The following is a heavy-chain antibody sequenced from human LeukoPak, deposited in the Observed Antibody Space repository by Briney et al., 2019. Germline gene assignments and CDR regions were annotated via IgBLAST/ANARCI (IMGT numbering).Heavy chain of an antibody. J-gene: IGHJ5*02. CDR2: IYYSGST. V-gene: IGHV4-59*01. CDR3: ARAGIVNWFDP. CDR1: GGSISSYY. D-gene: IGHD2-15*01. Sequence: KTSETLSLTCTVSGGSISSYYWSWIRQPPGKGPEWIGYIYYSGSTNYNPSLKSRVTISVDTSKNQFSLKLSSVTAADTAVYYCARAGIVNWFDPWGQGTLVTVSS.